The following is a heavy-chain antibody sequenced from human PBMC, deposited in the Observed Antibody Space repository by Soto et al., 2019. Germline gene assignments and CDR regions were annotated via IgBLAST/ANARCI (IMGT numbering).Heavy chain of an antibody. CDR1: GYTFTSYA. J-gene: IGHJ5*02. Sequence: ASVKVSCKASGYTFTSYAMHWVRQAPGQRLEWMGWINAGNGNTKYSQKFQGRVTITRDTSASTAYMELSSLRSEDTAVYYCARVLSPGHGIVVVPAAWNWFDPWGQGTLVTVSS. CDR3: ARVLSPGHGIVVVPAAWNWFDP. V-gene: IGHV1-3*01. CDR2: INAGNGNT. D-gene: IGHD2-2*01.